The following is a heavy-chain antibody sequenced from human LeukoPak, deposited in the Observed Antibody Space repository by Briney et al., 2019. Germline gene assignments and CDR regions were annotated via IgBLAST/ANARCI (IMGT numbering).Heavy chain of an antibody. CDR1: GFTVSNNS. D-gene: IGHD3-16*01. V-gene: IGHV3-53*01. Sequence: GGSLRLSCAASGFTVSNNSMSWVRQAPGTGLEWVSLIYSDGSTSYADSVRGRFTISRDNSKNTLYLHMNGLRAEGTAVYYCSRARGGDGLPFGYWGQGTRVTVSS. J-gene: IGHJ4*02. CDR2: IYSDGST. CDR3: SRARGGDGLPFGY.